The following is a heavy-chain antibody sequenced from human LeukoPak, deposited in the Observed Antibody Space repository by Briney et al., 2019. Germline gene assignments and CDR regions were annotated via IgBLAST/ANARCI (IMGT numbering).Heavy chain of an antibody. CDR1: GYTFTSYD. CDR2: MSLNSGDT. V-gene: IGHV1-8*01. J-gene: IGHJ4*02. CDR3: ARGPPNWGYDY. Sequence: ASVKASCKASGYTFTSYDFNWVRQATGQRPEWMGWMSLNSGDTGYAQKFQDRVTMTRNTSISTAYMELSSLRSDDTAVYYCARGPPNWGYDYWGQGTLVTVSS. D-gene: IGHD7-27*01.